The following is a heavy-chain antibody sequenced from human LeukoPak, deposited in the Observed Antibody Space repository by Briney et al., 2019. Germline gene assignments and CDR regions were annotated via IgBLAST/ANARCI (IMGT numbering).Heavy chain of an antibody. V-gene: IGHV4-39*07. CDR1: GGSISSTSYY. CDR2: FYYSGST. D-gene: IGHD6-6*01. J-gene: IGHJ6*03. Sequence: SETLSLTCTVSGGSISSTSYYWGWIRQPPGKGLEWIGNFYYSGSTYYNPSLKSRVTISVDTSKNQFSLKLSSVTAADTAVYYCARGRKLDTYYYYYYMDVWGKGTTVTVSS. CDR3: ARGRKLDTYYYYYYMDV.